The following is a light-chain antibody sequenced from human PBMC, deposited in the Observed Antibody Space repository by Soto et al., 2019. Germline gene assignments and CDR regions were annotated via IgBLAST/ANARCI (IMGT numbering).Light chain of an antibody. CDR1: TSNLGRNV. V-gene: IGLV1-44*01. CDR2: SNN. J-gene: IGLJ1*01. Sequence: QSVLTQPPSASRPPGHRVTISCSGSTSNLGRNVVNWYQQLPGKAPKLVLHSNNQRPSGVPDRFSGSKSGTSASRAINGLQSEEEADYFCAAWDDSLDGYVLETGTKV. CDR3: AAWDDSLDGYV.